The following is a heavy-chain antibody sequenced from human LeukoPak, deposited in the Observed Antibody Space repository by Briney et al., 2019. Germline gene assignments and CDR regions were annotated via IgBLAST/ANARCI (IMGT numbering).Heavy chain of an antibody. CDR1: GFTFSSYW. V-gene: IGHV3-74*01. CDR3: ARARPGYYGSGGGLDY. CDR2: INSDGSST. J-gene: IGHJ4*02. D-gene: IGHD3-10*01. Sequence: PGGSLRLSCAASGFTFSSYWMHWGRQAPGKGLVWVSRINSDGSSTSYADAVKGRFTISRDNAKNTLYLQMNSLRAEDTAVYYCARARPGYYGSGGGLDYWGQGALVTVSS.